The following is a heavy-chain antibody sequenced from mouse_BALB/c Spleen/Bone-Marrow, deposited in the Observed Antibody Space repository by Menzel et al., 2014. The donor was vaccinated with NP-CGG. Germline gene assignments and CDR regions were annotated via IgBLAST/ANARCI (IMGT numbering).Heavy chain of an antibody. V-gene: IGHV1-5*01. D-gene: IGHD3-1*01. CDR3: TTLARSDFDY. CDR1: GYTFSNYW. CDR2: IYPGNSDT. J-gene: IGHJ2*01. Sequence: EVQGVESGTVLARPGAAVKMSCKASGYTFSNYWMHWVKQRPGQGLEWIGTIYPGNSDTTYNQKFKGKAKLTAVTSTSTAYMELRSLTNEDSAVYYCTTLARSDFDYWGQGTTLTVSS.